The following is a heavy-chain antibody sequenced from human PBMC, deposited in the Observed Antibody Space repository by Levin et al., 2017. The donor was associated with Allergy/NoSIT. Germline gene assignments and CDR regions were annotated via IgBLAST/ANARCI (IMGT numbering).Heavy chain of an antibody. CDR1: GFTFSDYY. CDR3: ASHKEMATIVDY. CDR2: ISSSGSTI. D-gene: IGHD5-24*01. J-gene: IGHJ4*02. Sequence: GGSLRLSCAASGFTFSDYYMSWIRQAPGKGLEWVSYISSSGSTIYYADSVKGRFTISRDNAKNSLYLQMNSLRAEDTAVYYCASHKEMATIVDYWGQGTLVTVSS. V-gene: IGHV3-11*01.